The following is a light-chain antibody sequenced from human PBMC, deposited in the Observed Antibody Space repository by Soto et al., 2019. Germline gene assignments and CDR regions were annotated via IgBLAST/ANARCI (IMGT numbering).Light chain of an antibody. CDR2: AAS. CDR1: QSISTY. V-gene: IGKV1-39*01. Sequence: DIQMTQSPSSLSASVGGKVTITCRASQSISTYLNWYQQKPGKAPKLLIFAASSLQSGVPSRFSGSGSGTDFTLTISGLQPEDFSTYFCQQSYSISPYTFGQGTKLGIK. CDR3: QQSYSISPYT. J-gene: IGKJ2*01.